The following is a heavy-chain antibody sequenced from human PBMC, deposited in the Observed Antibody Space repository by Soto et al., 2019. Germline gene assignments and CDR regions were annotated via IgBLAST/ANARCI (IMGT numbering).Heavy chain of an antibody. D-gene: IGHD1-26*01. V-gene: IGHV1-24*01. CDR1: GYTLTELS. Sequence: ASVKVSCKVSGYTLTELSMHWVRQAPGKGLEWMGGFDPEDGETIYAQKFQGRVTMTEDTSTDTAYMELSSLRSEDTAVYYCATEWGELIWGYYYYYGMDVWGQGTTVTVSS. CDR3: ATEWGELIWGYYYYYGMDV. CDR2: FDPEDGET. J-gene: IGHJ6*02.